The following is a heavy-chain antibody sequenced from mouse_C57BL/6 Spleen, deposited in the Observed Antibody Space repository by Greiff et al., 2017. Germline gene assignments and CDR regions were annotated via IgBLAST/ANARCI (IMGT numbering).Heavy chain of an antibody. V-gene: IGHV1-59*01. CDR1: GYTFTSYW. J-gene: IGHJ1*03. Sequence: QVQLQQPGAELVRPGTSVKLSCKASGYTFTSYWMHWVKQRPGQGLEWIGVIDPSDSYTNYNQKFKGKATLTVDPSSSTAYMQLSSLTSEDSAVYYCARRPITAVVATDVWGTGTTVTVSS. CDR3: ARRPITAVVATDV. D-gene: IGHD1-1*01. CDR2: IDPSDSYT.